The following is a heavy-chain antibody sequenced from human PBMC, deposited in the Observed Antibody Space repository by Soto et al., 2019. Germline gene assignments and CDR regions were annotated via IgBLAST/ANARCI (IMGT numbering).Heavy chain of an antibody. J-gene: IGHJ4*02. CDR3: ARDRGYVDARNSFDY. CDR1: GFTFDNYA. CDR2: ISWNSNTI. D-gene: IGHD1-1*01. V-gene: IGHV3-9*01. Sequence: GGSLRLSCAASGFTFDNYAMHWVRQAPGKGLEWVSGISWNSNTIAYADSVKGRFTISRDNSRNTLFLQMNSLTVEDTAVYYCARDRGYVDARNSFDYWGQGTLVTVSS.